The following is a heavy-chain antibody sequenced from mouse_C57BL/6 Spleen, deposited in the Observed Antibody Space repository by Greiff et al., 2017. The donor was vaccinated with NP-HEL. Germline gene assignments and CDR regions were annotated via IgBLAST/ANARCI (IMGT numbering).Heavy chain of an antibody. CDR3: ARYYYGSRGYAMDY. CDR2: ISSGSSTI. D-gene: IGHD1-1*01. Sequence: DVKLVESGGGLVKPGGSLKLSCAASGFTFSDYGMHWVRQAPEKGLEWVAYISSGSSTIYYADTVKGRSTISRDNAKNTLFLQMTSLRSEDTAMYYCARYYYGSRGYAMDYWGQGTSVTVSS. V-gene: IGHV5-17*01. J-gene: IGHJ4*01. CDR1: GFTFSDYG.